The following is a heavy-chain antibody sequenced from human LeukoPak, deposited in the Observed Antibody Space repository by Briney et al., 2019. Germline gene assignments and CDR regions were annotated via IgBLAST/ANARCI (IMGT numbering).Heavy chain of an antibody. Sequence: SETLSLPCTVSGGSISSEASYWAWIRQPPGKGLEWIGSIYYSESPYYNPSLKSRVTLSIDTYKNQFSLRLNSVAAADTAVFFCARLFSSGWEYHNGMDVWRQGTTIAVSS. D-gene: IGHD6-19*01. J-gene: IGHJ6*02. CDR3: ARLFSSGWEYHNGMDV. CDR1: GGSISSEASY. V-gene: IGHV4-39*01. CDR2: IYYSESP.